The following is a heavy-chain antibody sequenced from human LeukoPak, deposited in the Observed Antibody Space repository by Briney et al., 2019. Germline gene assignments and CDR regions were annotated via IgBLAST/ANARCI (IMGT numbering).Heavy chain of an antibody. J-gene: IGHJ4*02. CDR3: ARDKDLGAVAGTFDY. CDR2: ISAYNGHT. CDR1: GYTFSTYG. D-gene: IGHD6-19*01. Sequence: ASVKVSCKASGYTFSTYGISWVRQAPGQGLEWMGWISAYNGHTNYAQKFQGRVTMTTDTSTSTAYMELTSLTSDDTAVYYCARDKDLGAVAGTFDYWGQGTLVTVSA. V-gene: IGHV1-18*01.